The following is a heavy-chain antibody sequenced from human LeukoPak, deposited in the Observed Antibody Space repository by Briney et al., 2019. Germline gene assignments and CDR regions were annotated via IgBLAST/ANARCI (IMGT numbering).Heavy chain of an antibody. D-gene: IGHD3-10*01. V-gene: IGHV1-69*05. J-gene: IGHJ4*02. Sequence: SVKVSCKASGGTFSSYAISWVRQAPGQGLEWMGGIIPIFGTANYAQKFQGRVTITTDESTSTAYMELSSLRSEDTAVYYCARGISRSYYGSGSYTLLGYWGQGTLVTVSS. CDR2: IIPIFGTA. CDR1: GGTFSSYA. CDR3: ARGISRSYYGSGSYTLLGY.